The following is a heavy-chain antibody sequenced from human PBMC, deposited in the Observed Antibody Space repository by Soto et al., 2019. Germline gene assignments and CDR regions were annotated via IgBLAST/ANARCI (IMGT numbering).Heavy chain of an antibody. V-gene: IGHV1-69*02. Sequence: QVHLIQSGAEVKKPGSSVKVSCKAAGGTFNTYTLIWVRQAPGHGLEWMGRIIPMVTVTNSAQKFQGSLTLTADKSTGTAFRELTSLRSDDTAVYYCSIGSWSAETFDVWGQGTMVTVSS. CDR3: SIGSWSAETFDV. CDR2: IIPMVTVT. D-gene: IGHD2-2*01. CDR1: GGTFNTYT. J-gene: IGHJ3*01.